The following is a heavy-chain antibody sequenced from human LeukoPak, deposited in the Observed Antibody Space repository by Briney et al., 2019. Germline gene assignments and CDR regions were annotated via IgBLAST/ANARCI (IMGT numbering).Heavy chain of an antibody. D-gene: IGHD3-22*01. CDR2: INHSGST. V-gene: IGHV4-34*01. CDR1: GGSFSGYY. Sequence: SETLSLTCAVYGGSFSGYYWSWIRQPPGKGLERIGEINHSGSTNYNPSLKSRVTISVDTSKNQFSLKLSSVTAADTAVYYCASPGYYYDSSGYYNYYYYGMDVWGQGTTVTVSS. CDR3: ASPGYYYDSSGYYNYYYYGMDV. J-gene: IGHJ6*02.